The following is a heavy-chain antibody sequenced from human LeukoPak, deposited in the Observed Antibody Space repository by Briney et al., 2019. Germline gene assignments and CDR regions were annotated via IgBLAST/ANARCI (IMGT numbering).Heavy chain of an antibody. Sequence: PGGSLRLSCAASGFTFSSYGMHWVRQAPGKGLEWVAVISYDGSNKYYADSVRGRFTISRDNSKNTLYLQMNSLRAEDTAVYYCAKKPYDLWSGYYRGGQLDYWGQGTLVTVSS. CDR1: GFTFSSYG. D-gene: IGHD3-3*01. J-gene: IGHJ4*02. V-gene: IGHV3-30*18. CDR2: ISYDGSNK. CDR3: AKKPYDLWSGYYRGGQLDY.